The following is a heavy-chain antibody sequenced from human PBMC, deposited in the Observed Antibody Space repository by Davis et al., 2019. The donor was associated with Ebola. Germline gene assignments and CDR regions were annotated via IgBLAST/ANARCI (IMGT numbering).Heavy chain of an antibody. V-gene: IGHV4-59*08. CDR3: ARLDNS. CDR1: GSSTRPTY. CDR2: IYYSGST. Sequence: SETLSLTCTVPGSSTRPTYWSWIRQPPGKGLEWIGYIYYSGSTNYNPSLKSRITISVDTSKNQFSLKLSSVTAADTAVYYCARLDNSWGQGTLVTLSS. J-gene: IGHJ1*01. D-gene: IGHD1-1*01.